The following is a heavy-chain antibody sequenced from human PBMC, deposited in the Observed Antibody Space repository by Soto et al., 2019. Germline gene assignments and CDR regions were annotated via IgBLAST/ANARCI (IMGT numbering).Heavy chain of an antibody. D-gene: IGHD1-26*01. J-gene: IGHJ4*02. V-gene: IGHV4-38-2*02. Sequence: SETLSLTCAVSGYSITSGYYWGWIRQPPGKGLEWIGRISHDGSTYYNPSLKSRVTISVDTSKNQFSLRLSSVTAADTAVYYCARDYTGNFDYWGQGTPVTV. CDR1: GYSITSGYY. CDR2: ISHDGST. CDR3: ARDYTGNFDY.